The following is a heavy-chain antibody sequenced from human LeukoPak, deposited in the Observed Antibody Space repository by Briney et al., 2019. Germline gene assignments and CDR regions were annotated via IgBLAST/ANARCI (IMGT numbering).Heavy chain of an antibody. J-gene: IGHJ4*02. CDR2: ISSISTII. V-gene: IGHV3-48*02. D-gene: IGHD1-26*01. CDR3: ARDLHSGAYTFDY. CDR1: GFTSSSFS. Sequence: PGGSLRLSCAASGFTSSSFSMNWVRQAPGKGLEWVSYISSISTIIYYAGSVKGRFTISRDNAKNSLYLQMNSLRDEDTAVYYCARDLHSGAYTFDYWGQGTLVTVSS.